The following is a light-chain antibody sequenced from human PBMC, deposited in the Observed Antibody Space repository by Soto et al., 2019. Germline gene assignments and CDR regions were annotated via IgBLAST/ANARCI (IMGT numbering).Light chain of an antibody. J-gene: IGKJ3*01. Sequence: DIQLTQSPSSLSASVGDRVTITCRASQTINSFLNWYQQKPGKAPKLLIYAASSLQSGVPPRFSGGGSGTDITRTISSLQPGDFATYYCQQSSTTPLTFGPGTKGHIK. V-gene: IGKV1-39*01. CDR2: AAS. CDR3: QQSSTTPLT. CDR1: QTINSF.